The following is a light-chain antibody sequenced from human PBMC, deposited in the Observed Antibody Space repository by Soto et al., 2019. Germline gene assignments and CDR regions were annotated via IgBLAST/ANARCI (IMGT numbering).Light chain of an antibody. J-gene: IGKJ5*01. CDR2: DAS. CDR3: QQRSHWPPIT. Sequence: IVVTQSPATLSLSPGERATLSCRASQSVSNYLAWYQQKPGQAPRLLIYDASNRATGIPARFSGSGSGTDFTLTISSLEPEDFAVYFCQQRSHWPPITFGQGTRLEIK. CDR1: QSVSNY. V-gene: IGKV3-11*01.